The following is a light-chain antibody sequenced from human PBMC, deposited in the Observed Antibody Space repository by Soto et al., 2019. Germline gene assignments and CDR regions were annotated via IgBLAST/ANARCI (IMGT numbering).Light chain of an antibody. CDR1: QTVERW. J-gene: IGKJ2*01. Sequence: DIQMTQSPSTLSASVRDRVLITCRASQTVERWMAWYQQKPGKAPKLLISDVSTLERGVPSRFSGSGSATEFTLTISGLQPDDFATYYCQQYKDYVYTFGQGTKVDIK. CDR2: DVS. V-gene: IGKV1-5*01. CDR3: QQYKDYVYT.